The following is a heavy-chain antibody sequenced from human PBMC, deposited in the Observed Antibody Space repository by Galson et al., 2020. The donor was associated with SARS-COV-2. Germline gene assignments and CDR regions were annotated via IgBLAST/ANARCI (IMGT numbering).Heavy chain of an antibody. J-gene: IGHJ4*02. CDR1: GFTFSSYN. CDR3: TRERGYSYGYSDY. D-gene: IGHD5-18*01. CDR2: ISGTSTNI. Sequence: NSGGSLRLSCAASGFTFSSYNLNWVRQAQGKGLEWVSSISGTSTNIYYADSMKGRFTISRDNAKNSVYLQMNSLGTEDTAVYYCTRERGYSYGYSDYWGQGTLVTVSS. V-gene: IGHV3-21*06.